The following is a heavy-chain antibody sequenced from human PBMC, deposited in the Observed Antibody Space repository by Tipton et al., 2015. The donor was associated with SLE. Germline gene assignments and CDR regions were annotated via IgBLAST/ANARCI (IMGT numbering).Heavy chain of an antibody. D-gene: IGHD4-23*01. V-gene: IGHV4-39*07. CDR3: ARHGLTMLVTLDY. CDR2: IYYSGST. J-gene: IGHJ4*02. CDR1: GGSISSSSYY. Sequence: TLSLTCTVSGGSISSSSYYWGWIRQPPGKGLEWIGSIYYSGSTYYNPSLKSRVTISVDTSKNQFSLKLSSVTAADTAVYYCARHGLTMLVTLDYWAQGTLVTVSS.